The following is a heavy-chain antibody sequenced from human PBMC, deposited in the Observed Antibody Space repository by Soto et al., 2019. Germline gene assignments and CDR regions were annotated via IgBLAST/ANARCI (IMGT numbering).Heavy chain of an antibody. CDR2: ISAYNGNT. Sequence: GASVKVSCKASGYTFTSYGISWVRQAPGQGLEWMGWISAYNGNTNYAQKLQGRVTMTTDTSTSTAYMELRSLRSDDTAVYYCARDLGVLRFLEWLSDYYYYYYMDVWGKGTTVTVSS. CDR1: GYTFTSYG. D-gene: IGHD3-3*01. CDR3: ARDLGVLRFLEWLSDYYYYYYMDV. J-gene: IGHJ6*03. V-gene: IGHV1-18*01.